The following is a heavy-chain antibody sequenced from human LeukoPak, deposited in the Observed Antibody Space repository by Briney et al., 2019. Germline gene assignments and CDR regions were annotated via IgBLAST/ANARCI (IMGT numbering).Heavy chain of an antibody. CDR1: GFTFSSYG. V-gene: IGHV3-33*01. Sequence: GGSLRLSCAASGFTFSSYGMHWVRQAPGKGLEWVAVIWYDGSSKYYADSVKGRFTISRDNSKNTLYLQMNSLRAEDTAVYYCARDGPIRDYTGEALFDYWGQGTLVTVSS. J-gene: IGHJ4*02. CDR3: ARDGPIRDYTGEALFDY. CDR2: IWYDGSSK. D-gene: IGHD4-11*01.